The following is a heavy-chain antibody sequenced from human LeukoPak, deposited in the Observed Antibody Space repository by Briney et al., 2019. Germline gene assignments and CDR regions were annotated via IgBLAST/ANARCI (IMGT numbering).Heavy chain of an antibody. J-gene: IGHJ4*02. D-gene: IGHD5-24*01. V-gene: IGHV4-30-4*01. CDR2: IYYSGST. Sequence: PSETLSLTCTVSGGSISSGDYYWRWIRQPPGKGLEWIGYIYYSGSTYYNPSLKSRVTISVDTSKNQFSLKLSSVTAADTAVYYCARGPFADGYKVGYYFDYWGQGTLVTVSS. CDR1: GGSISSGDYY. CDR3: ARGPFADGYKVGYYFDY.